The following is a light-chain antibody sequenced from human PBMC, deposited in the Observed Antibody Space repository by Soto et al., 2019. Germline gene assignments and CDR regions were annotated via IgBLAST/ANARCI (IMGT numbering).Light chain of an antibody. CDR1: QSVSSY. CDR2: DAS. CDR3: QQYGSSRT. J-gene: IGKJ1*01. V-gene: IGKV3-20*01. Sequence: EIVLTQSPATLSLSPGERATLSCRASQSVSSYVAWYQQKPGQAPRLLIYDASNRATGIPARFSGSGSGTDFTLTISRLEPEDFAVYYCQQYGSSRTFGQGTKVEIK.